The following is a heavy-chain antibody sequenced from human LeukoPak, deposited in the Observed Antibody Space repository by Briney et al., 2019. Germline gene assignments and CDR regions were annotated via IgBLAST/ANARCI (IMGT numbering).Heavy chain of an antibody. CDR2: INPNSGGT. J-gene: IGHJ5*02. CDR1: GYTFTGYY. CDR3: ARDRKWELPVNWFDP. D-gene: IGHD1-26*01. V-gene: IGHV1-2*02. Sequence: ASVKVSCKVSGYTFTGYYMHWVRQAPGQGLEWMGWINPNSGGTNYAQKFQGRVTMTRDTSISTAYMELSRLRSDDTAVYYCARDRKWELPVNWFDPWGQGTLVTVSS.